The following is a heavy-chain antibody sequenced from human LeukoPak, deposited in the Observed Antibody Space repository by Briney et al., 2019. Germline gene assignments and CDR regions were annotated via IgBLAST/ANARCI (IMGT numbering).Heavy chain of an antibody. CDR1: GASISGYY. Sequence: SETLSLTCTVSGASISGYYWSWIRQLPGKGLEWIGYTHYSGSTNFNPSLQSRVTISVDMSTNQFSLNLNSVTAADTAVYYCARNLAYQSGAAPFFDYWGLGTQVTVSS. D-gene: IGHD4/OR15-4a*01. CDR3: ARNLAYQSGAAPFFDY. J-gene: IGHJ4*02. V-gene: IGHV4-59*08. CDR2: THYSGST.